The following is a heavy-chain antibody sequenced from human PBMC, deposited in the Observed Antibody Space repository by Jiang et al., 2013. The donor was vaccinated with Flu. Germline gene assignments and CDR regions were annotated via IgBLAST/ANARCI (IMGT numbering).Heavy chain of an antibody. CDR2: IYHSGST. CDR3: ARGYPRQQQLGAFDI. Sequence: TLSLTCTVSGYSISSGYYWGWIRQPPGKGLEWIGSIYHSGSTYYNPSLKSRVTISVDTSKNQFSLKLSSVTAADTAVYYCARGYPRQQQLGAFDIWGQGTMVTVSS. D-gene: IGHD6-13*01. J-gene: IGHJ3*02. CDR1: GYSISSGYY. V-gene: IGHV4-38-2*02.